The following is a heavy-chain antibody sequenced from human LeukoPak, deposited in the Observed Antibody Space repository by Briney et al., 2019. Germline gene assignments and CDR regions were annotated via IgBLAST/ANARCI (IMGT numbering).Heavy chain of an antibody. CDR1: GDSISGISYY. D-gene: IGHD1-26*01. CDR2: ICYSGSS. CDR3: ARQGAVGATGFDF. J-gene: IGHJ4*02. Sequence: SETLSLTCSVSGDSISGISYYWGWLRQPPGKGLEWIGKICYSGSSYNNPSLESLAVISLDTSRNQFSLKLTSVTATDTAVYYCARQGAVGATGFDFWGQGILVTVSS. V-gene: IGHV4-39*01.